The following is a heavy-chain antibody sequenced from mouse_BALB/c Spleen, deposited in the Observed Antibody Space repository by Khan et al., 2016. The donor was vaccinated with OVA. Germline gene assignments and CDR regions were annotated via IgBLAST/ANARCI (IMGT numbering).Heavy chain of an antibody. CDR1: GFSLTSYG. Sequence: VELVESGPGLVAPSQSLSITCTVSGFSLTSYGIHWVRQPPGKGLEWLGVIWAGGSTNYNSVLMSRLSISKDNSKSQVFLKMNSLQTDDTAMYYCARGDGYYEDAMDYWGQGTSVTVSS. CDR2: IWAGGST. D-gene: IGHD2-3*01. J-gene: IGHJ4*01. V-gene: IGHV2-9*02. CDR3: ARGDGYYEDAMDY.